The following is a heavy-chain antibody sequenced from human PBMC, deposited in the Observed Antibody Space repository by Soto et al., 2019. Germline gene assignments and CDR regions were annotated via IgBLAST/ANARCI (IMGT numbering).Heavy chain of an antibody. V-gene: IGHV1-46*01. CDR3: ARAHSSSWYSLGYFDY. Sequence: ASVKVSCKASGYTFTSYYMHWVRQAPGQGLEWMGIINPSGGSTSYAQKFQGRVTMTRDTSTSTVYMELSSLRSEDTAVYYCARAHSSSWYSLGYFDYWGQGTLVTVSS. CDR2: INPSGGST. J-gene: IGHJ4*02. CDR1: GYTFTSYY. D-gene: IGHD6-13*01.